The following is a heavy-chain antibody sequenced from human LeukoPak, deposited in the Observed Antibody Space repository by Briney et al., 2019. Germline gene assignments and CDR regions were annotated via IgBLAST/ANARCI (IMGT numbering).Heavy chain of an antibody. CDR3: ARGAVAASKYAFDI. CDR1: GFTFSDYY. V-gene: IGHV3-11*04. CDR2: ISSSGSTI. D-gene: IGHD6-19*01. J-gene: IGHJ3*02. Sequence: PGGSLRLSCAASGFTFSDYYMSWIRQAPGKGLEWVSYISSSGSTIYYADSVKGRFTISRDNAKNSLYLQMNSLRAEDTAVYYCARGAVAASKYAFDIWGQGTMVTVSS.